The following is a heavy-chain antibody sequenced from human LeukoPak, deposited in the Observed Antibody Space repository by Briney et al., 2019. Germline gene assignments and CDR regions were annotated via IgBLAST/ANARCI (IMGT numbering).Heavy chain of an antibody. D-gene: IGHD2-2*01. J-gene: IGHJ6*03. CDR1: GFTLSKYG. CDR2: IRYDGSHR. Sequence: GGSLRLSCAASGFTLSKYGMHWVRQAPGKGLEWLTFIRYDGSHRYSADSVQGRFTISRDNSKNTLFLQMNSLRGEDTAVYYCAKSPGCSSTSCFYYMDVWGKGTTVTVSS. CDR3: AKSPGCSSTSCFYYMDV. V-gene: IGHV3-30*02.